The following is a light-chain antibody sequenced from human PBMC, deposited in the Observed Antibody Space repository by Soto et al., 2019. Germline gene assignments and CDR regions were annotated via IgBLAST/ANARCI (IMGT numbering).Light chain of an antibody. CDR1: QSVSSSD. V-gene: IGKV3-20*01. Sequence: EIVLTQSPGTLSLSPGERATLSCRASQSVSSSDLAWYQQKPGQAPRLLIYGASGRATGIPDRFSGSGSGTDFTLTISRLEPEDVAEYYCQQDGSSPRVHTFGQGTKLEIK. J-gene: IGKJ2*01. CDR3: QQDGSSPRVHT. CDR2: GAS.